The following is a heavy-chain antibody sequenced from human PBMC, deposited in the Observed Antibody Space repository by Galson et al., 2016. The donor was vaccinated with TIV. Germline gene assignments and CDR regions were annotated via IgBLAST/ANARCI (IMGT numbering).Heavy chain of an antibody. Sequence: SVKVSCKASGYMFTDYYIHWVRQAPGQGLEWMGWITPINGDTKYAQKFQGRVAMTRDKSISTAYLELTRVTTDDTAVYYCARDRNTYYFDIPFDYWGPGTLVTVSS. CDR3: ARDRNTYYFDIPFDY. D-gene: IGHD3-9*01. CDR1: GYMFTDYY. CDR2: ITPINGDT. J-gene: IGHJ4*02. V-gene: IGHV1-2*02.